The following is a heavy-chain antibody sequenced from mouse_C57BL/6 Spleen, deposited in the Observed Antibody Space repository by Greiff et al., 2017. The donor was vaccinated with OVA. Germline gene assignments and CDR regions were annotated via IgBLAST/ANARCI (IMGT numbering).Heavy chain of an antibody. J-gene: IGHJ2*01. CDR1: GFTFSSYA. Sequence: EVHLVESGGGLVKPGGSLKLSCAASGFTFSSYAMSWVRQTPEKRLEWVATISDGGSYTYYPDNVKGRFTISRDNAKNNLYLQMSHLKSEDTAMYYCARDNGSRGYFDYWGQGTTLTVSS. CDR3: ARDNGSRGYFDY. D-gene: IGHD1-1*01. V-gene: IGHV5-4*01. CDR2: ISDGGSYT.